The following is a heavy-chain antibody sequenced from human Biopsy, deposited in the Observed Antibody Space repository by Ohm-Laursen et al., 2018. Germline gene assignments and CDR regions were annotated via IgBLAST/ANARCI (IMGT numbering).Heavy chain of an antibody. CDR2: IRTKVYSYAT. J-gene: IGHJ4*02. CDR1: GFTFSGSA. Sequence: SLRLSCAASGFTFSGSAMHWVRQASGKGLEWVGRIRTKVYSYATGYGVSVQGRFTISRDDSKNTAYLQMNSLKTEDTAVYYCTRVSGDYGGVSWGQGTLVTVSS. V-gene: IGHV3-73*01. D-gene: IGHD4-23*01. CDR3: TRVSGDYGGVS.